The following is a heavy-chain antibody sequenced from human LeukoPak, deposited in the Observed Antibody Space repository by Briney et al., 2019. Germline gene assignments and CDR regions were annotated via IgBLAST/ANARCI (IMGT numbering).Heavy chain of an antibody. J-gene: IGHJ4*02. CDR2: ISSSGSTI. Sequence: GGSLRLSCAASGFTFSSYEMNWVRQAPGKGLEWVSYISSSGSTIYYADSVKGRFTISRDNAKNSLYLQMNSLRVEDTAVYYCARGSMGIAAAGTDYWGQGTLVTVSS. CDR1: GFTFSSYE. V-gene: IGHV3-48*03. D-gene: IGHD6-13*01. CDR3: ARGSMGIAAAGTDY.